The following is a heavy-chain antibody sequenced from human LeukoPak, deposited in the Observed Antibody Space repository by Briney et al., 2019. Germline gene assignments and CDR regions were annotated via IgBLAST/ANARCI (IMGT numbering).Heavy chain of an antibody. CDR2: IHYSGST. D-gene: IGHD3-16*01. CDR3: ARLGALHDAFDV. J-gene: IGHJ3*01. Sequence: KPSETLSLTGTVSGDSIRSYYWSWIRQPPGKGLEWIGNIHYSGSTKDNPSLKSRVTISVDTSKNQFSLRVTSLTAADTAVYYSARLGALHDAFDVWGQGTLVTVSS. CDR1: GDSIRSYY. V-gene: IGHV4-59*12.